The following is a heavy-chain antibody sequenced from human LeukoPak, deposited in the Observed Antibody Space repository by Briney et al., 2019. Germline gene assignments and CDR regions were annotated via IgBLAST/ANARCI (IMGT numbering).Heavy chain of an antibody. CDR3: ARVPPNTVTTLQYFDY. CDR2: ISSSGSTI. CDR1: GFTLSRHP. D-gene: IGHD4-17*01. Sequence: GGSLRLSCAASGFTLSRHPIFWVRQAPGKGLEWVSYISSSGSTIYYADSVKGRFTISRDNAKNSLYLQMNSLTAEDTAVYYCARVPPNTVTTLQYFDYWGQGTLVTVSS. V-gene: IGHV3-48*04. J-gene: IGHJ4*02.